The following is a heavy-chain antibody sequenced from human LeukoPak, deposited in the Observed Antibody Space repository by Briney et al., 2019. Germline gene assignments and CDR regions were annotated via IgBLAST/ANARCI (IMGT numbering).Heavy chain of an antibody. Sequence: ASVKVSCKASGYTFTSYDINWVRQATGQGLEWMGWMNPNSGNTGYAQKFQGRVTMTRNTSISTAYMELSSLRSEGTAVYYCATTPGYSSGWGGYWGQGTLVTVSS. V-gene: IGHV1-8*01. CDR1: GYTFTSYD. J-gene: IGHJ4*02. D-gene: IGHD6-19*01. CDR2: MNPNSGNT. CDR3: ATTPGYSSGWGGY.